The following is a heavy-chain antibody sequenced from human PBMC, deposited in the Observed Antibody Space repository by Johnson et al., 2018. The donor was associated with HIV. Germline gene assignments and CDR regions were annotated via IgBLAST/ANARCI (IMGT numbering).Heavy chain of an antibody. V-gene: IGHV3-49*04. CDR1: GFTFGDYS. CDR3: TRGGVTIFGVVDAFDI. Sequence: EMQLVESGGGLIQPGRSLRLTCTTSGFTFGDYSMTWVRQVPGKGLDWVGFIRSKAYGGTADYAASVKGRFTISRDDAKNIAYLQMNSLKTEDTGVYYCTRGGVTIFGVVDAFDIWGQGTKVTVSS. D-gene: IGHD3-3*01. J-gene: IGHJ3*02. CDR2: IRSKAYGGTA.